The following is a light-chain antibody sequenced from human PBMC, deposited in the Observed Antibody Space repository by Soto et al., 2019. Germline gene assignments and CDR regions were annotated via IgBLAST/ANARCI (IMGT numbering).Light chain of an antibody. CDR3: QQYNNWLSWT. CDR1: QSVSSN. CDR2: GAS. Sequence: EIVMTQSPATLSVSPGERATLSCRASQSVSSNLAWYQQKPGQAPSLLIYGASTRATGIPARFSVSGSGTEFTLTIGSLQSEDCAVYYCQQYNNWLSWTFGQGTKVEIK. V-gene: IGKV3-15*01. J-gene: IGKJ1*01.